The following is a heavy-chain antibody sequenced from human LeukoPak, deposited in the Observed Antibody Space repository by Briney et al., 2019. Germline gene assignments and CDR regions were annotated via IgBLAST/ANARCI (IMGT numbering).Heavy chain of an antibody. J-gene: IGHJ6*04. Sequence: SPETPSLTRAVPGGSTSIGSHSWSWIRQPPGNCLECLRLIYHNGSTYHNPSLKSRGTISVDRSKKQFSLRLSSVTAADTAVYYCARLIVVIPKKNDFHDYYGMDVWGKGTTVTVSS. CDR1: GGSTSIGSHS. CDR2: IYHNGST. V-gene: IGHV4-30-2*01. D-gene: IGHD2-2*01. CDR3: ARLIVVIPKKNDFHDYYGMDV.